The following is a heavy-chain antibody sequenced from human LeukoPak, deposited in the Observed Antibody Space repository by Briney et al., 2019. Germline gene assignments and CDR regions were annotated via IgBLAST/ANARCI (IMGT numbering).Heavy chain of an antibody. J-gene: IGHJ4*02. Sequence: GGSLRLSCAASGFTFSSYGMSWVRQAPGKGLEWVSAISGSGGSTYYADSVKGRFTISRDNSKNTLYLQMNSLRVEDTAVYYCARSSSVLWWYLDYWGQGTLVTVSS. D-gene: IGHD2-21*01. CDR2: ISGSGGST. V-gene: IGHV3-23*01. CDR3: ARSSSVLWWYLDY. CDR1: GFTFSSYG.